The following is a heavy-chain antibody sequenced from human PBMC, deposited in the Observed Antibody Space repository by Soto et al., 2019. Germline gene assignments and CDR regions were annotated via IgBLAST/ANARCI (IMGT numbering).Heavy chain of an antibody. D-gene: IGHD6-6*01. Sequence: SETLSLTCTVSGGSISSYYWSWIRQPPGKGLEWIGYIYYSGSTNYNPSLKSRVTISVDTSKNQFSLKLSSATAADTAVYYCARDTHTYSSSSNYYYGMDVWGQGTTVTVSS. CDR1: GGSISSYY. V-gene: IGHV4-59*01. CDR3: ARDTHTYSSSSNYYYGMDV. CDR2: IYYSGST. J-gene: IGHJ6*02.